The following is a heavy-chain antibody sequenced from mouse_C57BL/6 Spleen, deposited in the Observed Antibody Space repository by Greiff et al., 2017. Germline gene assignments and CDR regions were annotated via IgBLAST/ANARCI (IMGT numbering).Heavy chain of an antibody. V-gene: IGHV1-80*01. CDR2: IYPGDGDT. J-gene: IGHJ1*03. CDR3: ARGDYYGSSYWYFDV. CDR1: GYAFSSYW. Sequence: QVQLQQSGAELVKPGASVKISCKASGYAFSSYWMHWVKQRPGKGLEWIGQIYPGDGDTNYNGKFKGKATLTADKSSSTAYMQLSSLTSEDSAVYICARGDYYGSSYWYFDVWGTGTTVTVSS. D-gene: IGHD1-1*01.